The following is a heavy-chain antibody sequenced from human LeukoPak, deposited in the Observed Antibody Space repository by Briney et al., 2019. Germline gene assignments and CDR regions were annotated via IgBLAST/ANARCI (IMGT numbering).Heavy chain of an antibody. CDR2: IYYTGST. V-gene: IGHV4-39*01. CDR1: ARPISSGYYD. D-gene: IGHD5-18*01. CDR3: AATLGDSPIQHDF. J-gene: IGHJ4*02. Sequence: SETLSLTWTVSARPISSGYYDWGWIRQPPGKGLEWIGSIYYTGSTYYTPSLKSRVTISLDTSKNQFSLKLSSVTAADTAAYYFAATLGDSPIQHDFWGQGTLVTVSS.